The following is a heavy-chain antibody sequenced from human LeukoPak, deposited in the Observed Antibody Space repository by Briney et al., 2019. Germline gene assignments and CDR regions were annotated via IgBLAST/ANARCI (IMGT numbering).Heavy chain of an antibody. V-gene: IGHV3-23*01. Sequence: GGSLRISCAASGFTFNSYAMYWVRQAPGKGLEWGSGIFGSGGSAHYADSVKGRFTISRDNSKNTVYLQMDSLRVDDTAVYYCGKTTTGYSSGRYPGWPVDYWDQGTLVTVSS. D-gene: IGHD6-19*01. J-gene: IGHJ4*02. CDR2: IFGSGGSA. CDR3: GKTTTGYSSGRYPGWPVDY. CDR1: GFTFNSYA.